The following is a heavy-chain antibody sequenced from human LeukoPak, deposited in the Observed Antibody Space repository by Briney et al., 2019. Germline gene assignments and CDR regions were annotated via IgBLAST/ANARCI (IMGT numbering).Heavy chain of an antibody. CDR1: EFTVSRSY. V-gene: IGHV3-53*01. Sequence: GGSLRLSCTASEFTVSRSYMLWVRQAPGKGLEWVSLIFSNGDTHYADSVKGRFTISRDTSKNTVSLQMNSLRVEDTAMYYCSRDQLTYWGQGTLVTVSS. CDR3: SRDQLTY. J-gene: IGHJ4*02. D-gene: IGHD2-2*01. CDR2: IFSNGDT.